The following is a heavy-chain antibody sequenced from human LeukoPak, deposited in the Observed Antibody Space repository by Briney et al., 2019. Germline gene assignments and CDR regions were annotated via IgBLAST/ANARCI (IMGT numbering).Heavy chain of an antibody. CDR1: GGTFSSYA. J-gene: IGHJ4*02. CDR2: IILIFGTA. Sequence: SVKVSCKASGGTFSSYAISWVRQAPGQGLEWMGGIILIFGTANYAQKFQGRVTITADESTSTAYMELSSLRSEDTAVYYCARLSHGYGYYFDYWGQGTLVTVSS. D-gene: IGHD5-12*01. V-gene: IGHV1-69*13. CDR3: ARLSHGYGYYFDY.